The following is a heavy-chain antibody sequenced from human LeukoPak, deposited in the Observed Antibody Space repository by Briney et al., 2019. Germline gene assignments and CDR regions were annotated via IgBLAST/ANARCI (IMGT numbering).Heavy chain of an antibody. D-gene: IGHD2-15*01. CDR1: GGSISSYY. V-gene: IGHV4-59*01. J-gene: IGHJ4*02. CDR3: ARAIRGYCSGGSCYSYLYYFDY. CDR2: IYYSGST. Sequence: SETLSLTCTVSGGSISSYYWNWIRQPPGKGLEWIGYIYYSGSTNYNPSLKSRVTISVDTSKNQFSLKLSSVTAADTAVYYCARAIRGYCSGGSCYSYLYYFDYWGQGTLVTVSS.